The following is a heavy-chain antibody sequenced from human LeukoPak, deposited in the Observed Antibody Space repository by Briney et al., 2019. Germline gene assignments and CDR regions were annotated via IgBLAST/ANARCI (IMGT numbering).Heavy chain of an antibody. CDR2: ISWNSGSI. CDR3: AKDIQYSSSSIDY. Sequence: PSGRSLRLSCAASGFTFDDYAMHWVRQAPGKGLEWVSGISWNSGSIGYADSVKGRFTISRDNAKNSLYLQMNSLRAEDTALYYCAKDIQYSSSSIDYWGQGTLVTVST. V-gene: IGHV3-9*01. D-gene: IGHD6-13*01. CDR1: GFTFDDYA. J-gene: IGHJ4*02.